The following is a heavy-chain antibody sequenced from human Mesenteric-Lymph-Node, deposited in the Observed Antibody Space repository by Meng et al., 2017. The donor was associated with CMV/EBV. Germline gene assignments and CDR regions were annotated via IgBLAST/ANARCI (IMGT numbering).Heavy chain of an antibody. V-gene: IGHV3-72*01. CDR3: ARDHYDFWSDYNYGMDV. CDR2: TRNKDNRYTT. CDR1: FSDQY. J-gene: IGHJ6*02. D-gene: IGHD3-3*01. Sequence: FSDQYIDWVRQAPGKGLEWVGRTRNKDNRYTTEYAASVKGRFTISRDESKNSVYLQMNSLKTEDTAVYYCARDHYDFWSDYNYGMDVWGQGTTVTVSS.